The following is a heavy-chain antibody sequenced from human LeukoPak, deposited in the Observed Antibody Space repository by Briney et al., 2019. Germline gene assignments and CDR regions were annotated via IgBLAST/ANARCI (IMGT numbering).Heavy chain of an antibody. CDR1: GGSISSSSYY. Sequence: SETLSLTCTVSGGSISSSSYYWGWIRQPPGKGLEWIGSIYYSGSTYYNPSLKSRVTISVDTSKNQFFLKLSSVTAADTAVYYCAREGPQEYDYIPPGNWFDPWGQGTLVTVSS. D-gene: IGHD3-16*01. J-gene: IGHJ5*02. V-gene: IGHV4-39*07. CDR3: AREGPQEYDYIPPGNWFDP. CDR2: IYYSGST.